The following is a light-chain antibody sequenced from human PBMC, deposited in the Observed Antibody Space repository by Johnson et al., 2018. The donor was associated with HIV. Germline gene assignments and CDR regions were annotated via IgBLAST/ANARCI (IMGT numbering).Light chain of an antibody. Sequence: QSVLTQPPSVSAAPGQKVTISCSGSSSNIGNNYVSWYQQLPGTAPKLLIYEKNKRPSGIPDRFSASKSGTSATLDITGLQTWDEADYYCGTWDSSLGAHYVFGSGTEVTVL. V-gene: IGLV1-51*02. J-gene: IGLJ1*01. CDR2: EKN. CDR3: GTWDSSLGAHYV. CDR1: SSNIGNNY.